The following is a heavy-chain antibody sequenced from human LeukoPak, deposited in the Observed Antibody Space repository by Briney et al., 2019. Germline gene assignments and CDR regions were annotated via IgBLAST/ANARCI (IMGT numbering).Heavy chain of an antibody. Sequence: GESLKISCKGSGYSFTTYWIGWVRQMPGKGLEWMGIIYPGDSDTRNSPSFQGQVTISADKSISTAYLQWSSLKASDTAMYFCARLGRAGYSSSWYEYWGQGTLVTVSS. CDR3: ARLGRAGYSSSWYEY. CDR2: IYPGDSDT. V-gene: IGHV5-51*01. CDR1: GYSFTTYW. J-gene: IGHJ4*02. D-gene: IGHD6-13*01.